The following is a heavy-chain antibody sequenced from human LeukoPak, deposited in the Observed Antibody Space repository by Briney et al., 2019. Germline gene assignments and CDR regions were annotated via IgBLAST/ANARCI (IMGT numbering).Heavy chain of an antibody. D-gene: IGHD3-22*01. CDR1: GGSISSSSYY. J-gene: IGHJ4*02. CDR3: ARVAGSSGYQLPNAFDY. Sequence: PSKTLSLTCTVSGGSISSSSYYWGWIRQPPGKGLEWIGSIYYSGSTYYNPSLKSRVTISVDTSKNQFSLKLSSVTAADTAVYYCARVAGSSGYQLPNAFDYWGQGTLVTVSS. CDR2: IYYSGST. V-gene: IGHV4-39*01.